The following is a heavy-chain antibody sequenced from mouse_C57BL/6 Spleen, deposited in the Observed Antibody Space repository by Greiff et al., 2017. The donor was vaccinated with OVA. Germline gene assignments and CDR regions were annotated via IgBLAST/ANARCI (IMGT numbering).Heavy chain of an antibody. V-gene: IGHV1-15*01. CDR1: GYTFTDYE. CDR3: TSTATTAYAMDY. D-gene: IGHD1-2*01. J-gene: IGHJ4*01. Sequence: VQLQQSGAELVRPGASVTLSCKASGYTFTDYEMHWVKQTPVHGLEWIGAIDPETGGTAYSQKFKGKAILTADKSSSTAYMELRSLTSEDSAVYYCTSTATTAYAMDYWGQGTSVTVSS. CDR2: IDPETGGT.